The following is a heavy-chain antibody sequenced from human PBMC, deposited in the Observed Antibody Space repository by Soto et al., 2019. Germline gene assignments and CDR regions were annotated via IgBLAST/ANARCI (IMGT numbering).Heavy chain of an antibody. V-gene: IGHV3-11*01. Sequence: PGGSLRLSCAASGFTFSDYYMSWIRQAPGKGLEWVSYISSSGSTIYYADSVKGRFTISRDNAKNSLYLQMNSLRAEDTAVYYCARGFTWIQLWQPFDYWGQGTLVTSPQ. CDR2: ISSSGSTI. CDR1: GFTFSDYY. CDR3: ARGFTWIQLWQPFDY. J-gene: IGHJ4*02. D-gene: IGHD5-18*01.